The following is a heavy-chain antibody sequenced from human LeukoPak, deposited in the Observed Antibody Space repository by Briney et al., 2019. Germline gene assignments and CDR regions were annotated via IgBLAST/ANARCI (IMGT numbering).Heavy chain of an antibody. CDR1: GGSISSSSYY. CDR2: IYYRGTT. J-gene: IGHJ2*01. Sequence: PSETLSLTCTVSGGSISSSSYYWGWIRQPPGKGLEWIGSIYYRGTTYYNPSLKSRVTISVDTSKNQFSLKLNSVTAADTAVYNRARHAPNPNWLWYFDLWGRGTLVTLSS. CDR3: ARHAPNPNWLWYFDL. V-gene: IGHV4-39*01. D-gene: IGHD3-22*01.